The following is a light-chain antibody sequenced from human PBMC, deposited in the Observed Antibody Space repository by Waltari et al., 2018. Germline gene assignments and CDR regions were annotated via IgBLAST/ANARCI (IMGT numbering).Light chain of an antibody. CDR1: DSDVGAYDF. J-gene: IGLJ2*01. CDR3: SSYTRSTSYAV. Sequence: QSALTQPASVSGSPGQSITISCSGTDSDVGAYDFVSWYQQHPGKAPHLIIYEVSNRPSGISNRFSASKSGNTASLTISGLQAEDEADYYCSSYTRSTSYAVFGGGTKLTVL. V-gene: IGLV2-14*01. CDR2: EVS.